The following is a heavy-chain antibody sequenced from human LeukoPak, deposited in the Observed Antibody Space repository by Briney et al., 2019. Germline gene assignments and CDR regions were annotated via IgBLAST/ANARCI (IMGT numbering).Heavy chain of an antibody. Sequence: GGSLRLSCAASGFTFSSYAMSWVRQAPGKGLEWVSAMSGGGGSTYYADSVKGRFTISRDNSKNTLYLQMSSLRAEDTAVYYCAKDRGITLLTGWGQGTLVTVSS. D-gene: IGHD3-10*01. CDR1: GFTFSSYA. CDR2: MSGGGGST. J-gene: IGHJ4*02. CDR3: AKDRGITLLTG. V-gene: IGHV3-23*01.